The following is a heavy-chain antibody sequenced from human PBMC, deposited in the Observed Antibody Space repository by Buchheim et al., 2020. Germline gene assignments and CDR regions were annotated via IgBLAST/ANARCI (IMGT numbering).Heavy chain of an antibody. CDR3: AKYYYDTSGFDY. D-gene: IGHD3-22*01. CDR2: ITDSGGGT. J-gene: IGHJ4*02. Sequence: EVQVLESGGGPVQRGGSLRLSCAAPGFTFRLFAMSWVRPAPGKGLEWVSTITDSGGGTYYAESVKGRFTMSRDNSKNTLSLQMNSLRVEDTAIYYCAKYYYDTSGFDYWGQGTL. CDR1: GFTFRLFA. V-gene: IGHV3-23*01.